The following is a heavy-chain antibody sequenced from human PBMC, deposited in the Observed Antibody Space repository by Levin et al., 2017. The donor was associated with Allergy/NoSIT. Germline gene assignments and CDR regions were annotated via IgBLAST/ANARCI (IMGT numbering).Heavy chain of an antibody. D-gene: IGHD2-21*02. CDR1: GFTFSSYS. V-gene: IGHV3-21*01. CDR2: ISSSSSYI. J-gene: IGHJ4*02. Sequence: SCAASGFTFSSYSMNWVRQAPGKGLEWVSSISSSSSYIYYADSVKGRFTISRDNAKNSLYLQMNSLRAEDTAVYYCAREYTNCGGDCILRAFDYWGQGTLVTVSS. CDR3: AREYTNCGGDCILRAFDY.